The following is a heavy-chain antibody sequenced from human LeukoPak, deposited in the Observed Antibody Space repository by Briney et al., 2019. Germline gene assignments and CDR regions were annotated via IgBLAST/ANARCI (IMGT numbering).Heavy chain of an antibody. D-gene: IGHD3-9*01. J-gene: IGHJ4*02. V-gene: IGHV1-2*02. CDR3: ARDSSDVLTGYYHF. Sequence: ASVKVSCKTSRYTFNDYYVHWVRQAPGQGLEWMGWINPNSGSTNYAPKFQGRVTLTTDTSISTAYMELSGLIPGDTALYYCARDSSDVLTGYYHFWGQGTLVTVSS. CDR2: INPNSGST. CDR1: RYTFNDYY.